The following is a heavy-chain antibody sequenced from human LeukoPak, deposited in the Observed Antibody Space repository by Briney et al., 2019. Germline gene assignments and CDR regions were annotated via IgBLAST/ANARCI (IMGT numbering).Heavy chain of an antibody. J-gene: IGHJ2*01. CDR1: GYTFTSYY. Sequence: ASVKVSCKASGYTFTSYYMHWVRQAPGQGLEWMGIINPSGGSTSYAQKFQGRVTMTRDMSTSTDYMELSSLRSEDTAVYYCARDMGVHYDILTGYYGVWYFDLWGRGTLLTVSS. D-gene: IGHD3-9*01. CDR2: INPSGGST. CDR3: ARDMGVHYDILTGYYGVWYFDL. V-gene: IGHV1-46*01.